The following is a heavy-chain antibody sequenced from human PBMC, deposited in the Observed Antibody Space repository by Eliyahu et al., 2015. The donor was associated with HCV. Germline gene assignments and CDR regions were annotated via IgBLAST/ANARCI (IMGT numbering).Heavy chain of an antibody. CDR3: VRYHANSKAFDI. J-gene: IGHJ3*02. V-gene: IGHV3-30*15. Sequence: XVKGRFTISRDNSKNTVHLQMSSLRTEDTALYYCVRYHANSKAFDIWGQGTMVTVSS. D-gene: IGHD1-7*01.